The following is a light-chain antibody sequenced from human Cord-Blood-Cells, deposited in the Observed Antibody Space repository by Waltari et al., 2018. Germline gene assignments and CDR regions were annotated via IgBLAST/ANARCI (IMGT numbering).Light chain of an antibody. J-gene: IGKJ4*01. CDR2: AAS. Sequence: DIQFTEAPLLLSAPVADRFTITCRASQDISSYLAWYKQKSAKAPKLLIYAASTFKIGVPSKWSGSGSGTAFTIPISSLQPEDFATDYCQQLNSYRPTFGGGTKVEIK. CDR1: QDISSY. CDR3: QQLNSYRPT. V-gene: IGKV1-9*01.